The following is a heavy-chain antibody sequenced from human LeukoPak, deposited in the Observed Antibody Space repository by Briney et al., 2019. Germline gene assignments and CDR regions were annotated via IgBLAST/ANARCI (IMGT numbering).Heavy chain of an antibody. CDR1: GVSISAYY. V-gene: IGHV4-4*07. CDR2: IYPGESIYASENT. Sequence: PSETLSLTCTVSGVSISAYYWSWIRQPAGKGLEWIGRIYPGESIYASENTNYNPSLKSRVSMSGDTSKNQVSLKLRSVTAADTAVYYCARDPTTVTTIFDSWGQGTLVTVSS. D-gene: IGHD4-17*01. CDR3: ARDPTTVTTIFDS. J-gene: IGHJ4*02.